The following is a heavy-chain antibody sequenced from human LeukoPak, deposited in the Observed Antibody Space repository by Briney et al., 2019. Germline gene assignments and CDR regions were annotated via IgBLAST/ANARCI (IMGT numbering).Heavy chain of an antibody. D-gene: IGHD7-27*01. CDR2: INHSGST. V-gene: IGHV4-34*01. CDR3: ARDLTGDAFDI. J-gene: IGHJ3*02. CDR1: GGSFSGYY. Sequence: SETLSLTCAVYGGSFSGYYWSWIRQPPGKGLEWIGEINHSGSTNYNPSLKSRVTISVDTSKYQFSLKLSSVTAADTAVYYCARDLTGDAFDIWGQGTMVTVSS.